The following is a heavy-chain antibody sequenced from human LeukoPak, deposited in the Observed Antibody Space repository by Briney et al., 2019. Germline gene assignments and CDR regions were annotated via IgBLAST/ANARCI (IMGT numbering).Heavy chain of an antibody. V-gene: IGHV4-59*01. CDR3: ARAFVVVVAATAGFDY. CDR2: IYYSGST. CDR1: GGSISSYY. Sequence: SETLSLTCTVSGGSISSYYWSWIRQPPGKGLEWIGYIYYSGSTNYNPSLKSRVTISVDTSKNQFSLKVSTVTAADTAVYYCARAFVVVVAATAGFDYWGQGTLVTVSS. J-gene: IGHJ4*02. D-gene: IGHD2-15*01.